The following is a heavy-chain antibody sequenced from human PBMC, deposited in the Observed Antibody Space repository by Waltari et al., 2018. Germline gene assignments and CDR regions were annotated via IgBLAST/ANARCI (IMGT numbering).Heavy chain of an antibody. D-gene: IGHD4-17*01. J-gene: IGHJ4*02. CDR1: GGSISSGDYY. V-gene: IGHV4-61*02. CDR3: AREPSTTVTPFDY. Sequence: QVQLQESGPGLVKPSQTLSLTCTVSGGSISSGDYYWSWIRQPAGKGLEWIGRIYTSGGTNYNPALKSRVTISVDTSRNQFSLKLSSVTAADTAVYYCAREPSTTVTPFDYWGQGTLVTVSS. CDR2: IYTSGGT.